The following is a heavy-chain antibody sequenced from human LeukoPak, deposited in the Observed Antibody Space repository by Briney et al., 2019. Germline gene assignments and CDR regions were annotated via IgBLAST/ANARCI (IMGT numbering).Heavy chain of an antibody. J-gene: IGHJ5*02. D-gene: IGHD6-6*01. V-gene: IGHV1-69*05. Sequence: ASVKVSCKASGGTFSSYAISWVRQAPGQGLEWMGGIIPIFGTANYAQKFQGRVTITTDESTSTAYMELSSLRSEDTAVYYCVSQGRGIAARVPKGWFDPWGQGALVTVSS. CDR3: VSQGRGIAARVPKGWFDP. CDR2: IIPIFGTA. CDR1: GGTFSSYA.